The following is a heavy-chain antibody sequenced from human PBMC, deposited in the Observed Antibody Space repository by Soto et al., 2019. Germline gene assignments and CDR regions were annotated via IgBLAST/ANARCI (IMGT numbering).Heavy chain of an antibody. J-gene: IGHJ6*02. Sequence: GMDWVRQAPGKGLEWVAFTSYDGSNTYYADSVKCRFTISRDNPKNTLFLQMNSLRPNDTALYFCAKDRGSYDIWSGTQRYYAMDVWGQGATVTVSS. CDR2: TSYDGSNT. D-gene: IGHD3-3*01. CDR1: G. V-gene: IGHV3-30*18. CDR3: AKDRGSYDIWSGTQRYYAMDV.